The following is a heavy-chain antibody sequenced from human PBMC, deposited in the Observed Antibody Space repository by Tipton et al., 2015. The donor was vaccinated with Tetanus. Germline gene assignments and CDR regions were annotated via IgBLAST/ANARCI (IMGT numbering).Heavy chain of an antibody. CDR1: GFSFSSYW. CDR3: ARSDSSGYWVF. J-gene: IGHJ4*02. V-gene: IGHV3-7*01. Sequence: SLRLSCAASGFSFSSYWMTWVRQAPGQGLEWVANINQDGSEEHYVDPVRGRFTTSRDNAKNSLYLQMNSLRAEDTALYYCARSDSSGYWVFWGQGTLVTVSS. CDR2: INQDGSEE. D-gene: IGHD3-22*01.